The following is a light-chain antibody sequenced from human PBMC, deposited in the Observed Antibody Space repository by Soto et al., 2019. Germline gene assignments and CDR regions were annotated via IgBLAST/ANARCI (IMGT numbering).Light chain of an antibody. CDR1: QSITSW. V-gene: IGKV1-5*01. Sequence: IEMTQSPSTLSASVLERVTITCRASQSITSWLAWYQQKPGKAPKLLIYDASSLESGVPSRFSGSGSGTEFTLTISSLQPDDFATYYCQQYNSYSRTFGQGTKVE. CDR2: DAS. J-gene: IGKJ1*01. CDR3: QQYNSYSRT.